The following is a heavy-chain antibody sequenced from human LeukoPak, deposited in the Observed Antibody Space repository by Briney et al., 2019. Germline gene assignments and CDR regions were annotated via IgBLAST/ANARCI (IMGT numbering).Heavy chain of an antibody. CDR3: AKSDSSGYYVYDY. CDR2: IWYDGSNK. J-gene: IGHJ4*02. CDR1: GFTFSSYG. Sequence: GGSLRLSCAASGFTFSSYGMHWVRQAPGKGLEWVAVIWYDGSNKYYADSVKGRFTISRDNSKNTLYLQMKSLRAEDTAVYYCAKSDSSGYYVYDYWGQGTLVTVSS. V-gene: IGHV3-33*06. D-gene: IGHD3-22*01.